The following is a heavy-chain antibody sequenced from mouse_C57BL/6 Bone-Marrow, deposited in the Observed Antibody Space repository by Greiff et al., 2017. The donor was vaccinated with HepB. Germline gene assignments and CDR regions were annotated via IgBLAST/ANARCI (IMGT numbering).Heavy chain of an antibody. Sequence: EVQLQQSGAELVKPGASVKLSCTASGFNIKDYYMHWVKQRTEQGLEWIGRIDPEDGEIKYAPKFQGKATITADTSSNTAYLQLSSLTSEDTAVYYCARVYYGSSWGYFDVWGTGTTVTVSS. J-gene: IGHJ1*03. CDR3: ARVYYGSSWGYFDV. V-gene: IGHV14-2*01. CDR2: IDPEDGEI. D-gene: IGHD1-1*01. CDR1: GFNIKDYY.